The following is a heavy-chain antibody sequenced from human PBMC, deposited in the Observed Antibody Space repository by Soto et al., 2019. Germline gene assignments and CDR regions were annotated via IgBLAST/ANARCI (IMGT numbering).Heavy chain of an antibody. CDR2: IYTSGST. V-gene: IGHV4-4*07. CDR1: DGSISGYY. J-gene: IGHJ3*02. Sequence: PSETRCHTCTVSDGSISGYYWSRIRPPAGKGLAWIERIYTSGSTNHNPSLKSRVTMSVDTSKNQFSLKLSSVTAADTAVYYCARNNQDYGSGSYLSPRFRSAFDIWGQGTMVTVSS. D-gene: IGHD3-10*01. CDR3: ARNNQDYGSGSYLSPRFRSAFDI.